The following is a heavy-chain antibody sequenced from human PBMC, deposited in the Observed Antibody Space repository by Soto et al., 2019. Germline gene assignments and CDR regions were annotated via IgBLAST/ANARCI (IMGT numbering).Heavy chain of an antibody. Sequence: QVQLVESGGGVVQPGRSLRLSCAASGFTFSSYAMHWARQAPGKGLEWVAVISYDGSNKYYADSVKGRFTISRYNSKNALYLQMNSLRAEDADVYYCARDYYRFNSGYGFSMDVWGQGTTVTVSS. J-gene: IGHJ6*02. CDR3: ARDYYRFNSGYGFSMDV. CDR1: GFTFSSYA. CDR2: ISYDGSNK. V-gene: IGHV3-30-3*01. D-gene: IGHD5-12*01.